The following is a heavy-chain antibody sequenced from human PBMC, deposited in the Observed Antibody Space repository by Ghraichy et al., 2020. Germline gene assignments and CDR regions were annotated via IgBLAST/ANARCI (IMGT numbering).Heavy chain of an antibody. CDR1: GFTFSNAW. D-gene: IGHD3-10*01. V-gene: IGHV3-15*01. CDR2: IKSKTDGGTT. J-gene: IGHJ6*02. CDR3: TTHPSYNYYYYGMDV. Sequence: GESLNISCAASGFTFSNAWMSWVRQAPGKGLEWVGRIKSKTDGGTTDYAAPVKGRFTISRDDSKNTLYLQMNSLKTEDTAVYYCTTHPSYNYYYYGMDVWGQGTTVTVSS.